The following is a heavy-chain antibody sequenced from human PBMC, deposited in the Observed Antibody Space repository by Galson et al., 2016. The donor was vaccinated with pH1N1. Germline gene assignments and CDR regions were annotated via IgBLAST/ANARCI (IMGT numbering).Heavy chain of an antibody. CDR1: GDSVSSNSAT. CDR3: ARGVIDYDFWSGYQDHAAFDI. J-gene: IGHJ3*02. D-gene: IGHD3-3*01. Sequence: CAISGDSVSSNSATWNWIRQSPSRGLEWLGRTYYRSKWYNDYAESVKSRIIISPDTSKNQLSLQLNSVTPADMAVYYCARGVIDYDFWSGYQDHAAFDIWGQGTMVIVSS. CDR2: TYYRSKWYN. V-gene: IGHV6-1*01.